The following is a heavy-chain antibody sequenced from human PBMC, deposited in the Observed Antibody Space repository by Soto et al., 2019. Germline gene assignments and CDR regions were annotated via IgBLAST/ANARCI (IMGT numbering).Heavy chain of an antibody. D-gene: IGHD6-13*01. V-gene: IGHV4-31*03. CDR3: ARGIAAAGNDY. J-gene: IGHJ4*02. CDR2: IYYSGST. Sequence: ASETLSLTCTVSYGSISNGGYYLSWIRQHPGKGLEWIGYIYYSGSTYYNPSLKSRVTISVDTSKNQFSLKLSSVTAADTAVYYCARGIAAAGNDYWGQGTLVTVSS. CDR1: YGSISNGGYY.